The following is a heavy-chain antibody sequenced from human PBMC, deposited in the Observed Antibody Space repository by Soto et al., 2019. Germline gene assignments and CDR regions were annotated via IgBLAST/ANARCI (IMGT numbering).Heavy chain of an antibody. CDR1: GYTFTSYG. CDR2: ISSYNGNA. J-gene: IGHJ4*02. Sequence: QVQLVQSGAEVKKPGASVKVSCKASGYTFTSYGISWVRQAPGQGLEWMGWISSYNGNANYAQKLQGRVTMTTDTCTRTAYMERGSRGPDAAAVYYCARGGGVLWFGGHDYWGQGTLVTVSS. CDR3: ARGGGVLWFGGHDY. D-gene: IGHD3-10*01. V-gene: IGHV1-18*01.